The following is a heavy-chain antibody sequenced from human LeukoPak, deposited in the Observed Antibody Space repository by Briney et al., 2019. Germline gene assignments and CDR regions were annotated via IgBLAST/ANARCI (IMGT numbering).Heavy chain of an antibody. D-gene: IGHD1-26*01. Sequence: GASVKVSCKASGYTFTGYYMHWVRQAPGQGLEWMGRINPHSGGTNYAQKFQGRVTMTRDTSIGTAYMELSRLRSDDTAVFYCARDLGGSYSVDYWGQGTLVTVSS. CDR2: INPHSGGT. CDR3: ARDLGGSYSVDY. CDR1: GYTFTGYY. V-gene: IGHV1-2*06. J-gene: IGHJ4*02.